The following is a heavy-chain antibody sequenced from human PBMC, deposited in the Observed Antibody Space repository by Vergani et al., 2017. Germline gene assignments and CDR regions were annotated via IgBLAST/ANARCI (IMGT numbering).Heavy chain of an antibody. CDR2: IYYSGST. CDR1: GGSISSYY. J-gene: IGHJ6*02. D-gene: IGHD6-13*01. Sequence: QVQLQESGPGLVKPSETLSLTCTVSGGSISSYYWSWIRQPPGKGLEWIGYIYYSGSTNYNPSLKSRVTISVDTSKNQFSLKLSSVTAADTAVYYCARDREYSSSVGDYYGMDVWGQGP. CDR3: ARDREYSSSVGDYYGMDV. V-gene: IGHV4-59*01.